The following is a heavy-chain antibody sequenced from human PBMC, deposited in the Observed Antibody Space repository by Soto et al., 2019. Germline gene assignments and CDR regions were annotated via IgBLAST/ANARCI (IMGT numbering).Heavy chain of an antibody. V-gene: IGHV1-8*01. J-gene: IGHJ2*01. CDR2: MNPNSGNT. Sequence: ASVKVSCKASGYTFTSYDISWVRQATGQGLEWMGWMNPNSGNTGYAQKFQGRVTMTRNTSISTAYMELSSLRSEDTAVYYCARGHCSSTSCYNWYFDLWGRGTLVTVSS. D-gene: IGHD2-2*02. CDR3: ARGHCSSTSCYNWYFDL. CDR1: GYTFTSYD.